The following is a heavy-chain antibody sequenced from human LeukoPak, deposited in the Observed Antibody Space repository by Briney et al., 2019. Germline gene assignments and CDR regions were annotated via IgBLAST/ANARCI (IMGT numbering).Heavy chain of an antibody. Sequence: GRSLRLSCAASGFTFSSYGMHWVRQAPGKGLEWVAVISYDGSNKYYADSVKGRFTISRDNSKNTLYLQMNSLRAEDTAVYYCARSAPTMVRGVFQHWGQGTLVTVSS. CDR1: GFTFSSYG. CDR2: ISYDGSNK. V-gene: IGHV3-30*03. J-gene: IGHJ1*01. D-gene: IGHD3-10*01. CDR3: ARSAPTMVRGVFQH.